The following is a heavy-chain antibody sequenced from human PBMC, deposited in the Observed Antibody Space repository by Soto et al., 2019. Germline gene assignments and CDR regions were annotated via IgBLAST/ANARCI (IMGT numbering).Heavy chain of an antibody. Sequence: ASVKVSCSASGYPFGSYYMHWVRQAPGQGFEWMGIINPSDGRTTYAQKFQGRLTLTRDTSTSTVYMELSSLRPEDTAVYYCARAPYYYDSSGNLDYWGQGTLVTVSS. J-gene: IGHJ4*02. CDR2: INPSDGRT. V-gene: IGHV1-46*01. D-gene: IGHD3-22*01. CDR1: GYPFGSYY. CDR3: ARAPYYYDSSGNLDY.